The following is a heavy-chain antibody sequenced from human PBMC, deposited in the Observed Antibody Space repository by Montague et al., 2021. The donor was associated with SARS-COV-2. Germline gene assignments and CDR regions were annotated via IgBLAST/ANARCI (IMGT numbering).Heavy chain of an antibody. D-gene: IGHD3-3*01. CDR2: VSGSGGST. CDR3: AKGSGGTIFGVVITYWYFDL. V-gene: IGHV3-23*01. CDR1: GFTFSSYA. J-gene: IGHJ2*01. Sequence: SLRLSCAASGFTFSSYAMSWVRQAPGKGLEWVSAVSGSGGSTYYADSVKDRFTISRDNSKNTLYLQMNSLRAEDTAVYYCAKGSGGTIFGVVITYWYFDLWGRGTLVTVSS.